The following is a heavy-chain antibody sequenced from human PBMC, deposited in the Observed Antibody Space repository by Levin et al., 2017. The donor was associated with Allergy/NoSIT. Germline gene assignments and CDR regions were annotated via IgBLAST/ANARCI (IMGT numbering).Heavy chain of an antibody. J-gene: IGHJ4*02. D-gene: IGHD3-16*01. Sequence: SQTLSLTCAVYGGSFSGYYWSWIRQPPGKGLEWIGEINHSGSTNYNPSLKSRVTISVDTSKNQFSLKLSSVTAADTAVYYCASWAIWGSNFDYWGQGTLVTVSS. CDR1: GGSFSGYY. V-gene: IGHV4-34*01. CDR3: ASWAIWGSNFDY. CDR2: INHSGST.